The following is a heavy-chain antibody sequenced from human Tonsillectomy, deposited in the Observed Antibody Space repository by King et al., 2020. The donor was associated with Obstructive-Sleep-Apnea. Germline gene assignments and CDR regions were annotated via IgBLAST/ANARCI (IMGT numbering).Heavy chain of an antibody. V-gene: IGHV2-70*11. CDR3: ARTLAVGATLIDY. D-gene: IGHD1-26*01. Sequence: VTLRESGPALVKPTQTLTLTCTFSGVSLSTSGMCVSLIRQPPGKALEWLSRIDWDDDKYYSTSLKTRLTISKDTSKNQVGLTMTNMDPVDTATYYCARTLAVGATLIDYWGQGTLVTVSS. CDR1: GVSLSTSGMC. J-gene: IGHJ4*02. CDR2: IDWDDDK.